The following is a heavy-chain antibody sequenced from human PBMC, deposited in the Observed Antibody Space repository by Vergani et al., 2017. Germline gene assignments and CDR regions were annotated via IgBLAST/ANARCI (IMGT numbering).Heavy chain of an antibody. CDR1: GMSISNNNYY. Sequence: QLQLQESGPRLVKPSETLSLTCSLSGMSISNNNYYWGWFRQPPGKGLEWIGSIYDSRNTNYSPSLKSRVSISVDTSKNQFSLNLTSVTAADTAVYYCARHLRQLARNDVFDIWGHGTLVTVSS. J-gene: IGHJ3*02. D-gene: IGHD6-6*01. V-gene: IGHV4-39*01. CDR2: IYDSRNT. CDR3: ARHLRQLARNDVFDI.